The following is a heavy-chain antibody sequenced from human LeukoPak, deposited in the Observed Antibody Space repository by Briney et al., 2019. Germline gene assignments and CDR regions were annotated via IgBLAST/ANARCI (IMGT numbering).Heavy chain of an antibody. V-gene: IGHV4-30-4*01. CDR1: GGSISSSNW. D-gene: IGHD3-22*01. CDR2: IYYSGST. J-gene: IGHJ5*02. CDR3: ARDRGYYDSSGYYS. Sequence: PSETLSLTCAVSGGSISSSNWWSWIRQPPGKGLEWIGYIYYSGSTYYNPSLKSRVTISVDTSKNQFSLNLSSVTAADTAVYYCARDRGYYDSSGYYSWGQGTLVTVSS.